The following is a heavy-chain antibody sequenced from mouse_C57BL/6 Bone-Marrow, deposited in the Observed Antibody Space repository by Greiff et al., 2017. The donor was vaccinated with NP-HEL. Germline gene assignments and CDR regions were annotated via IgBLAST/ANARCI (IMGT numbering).Heavy chain of an antibody. CDR1: GFSLTSYG. J-gene: IGHJ4*01. D-gene: IGHD1-1*01. CDR3: ARQVYYGSSYYAMDY. V-gene: IGHV2-6-2*01. Sequence: QVQLHHPGPFLFAPSQSLSITCTVSGFSLTSYGVHWVRQPPGKGLEWLVVIWSDGSTTYNSALKSRLSISKDNSKSQVFLQMNSLQTDDTAMYYCARQVYYGSSYYAMDYWGQGTSVTVSA. CDR2: IWSDGST.